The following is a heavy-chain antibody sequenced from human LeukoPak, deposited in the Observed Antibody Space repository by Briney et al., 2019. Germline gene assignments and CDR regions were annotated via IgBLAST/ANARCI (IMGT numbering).Heavy chain of an antibody. CDR1: GGSISSYY. J-gene: IGHJ3*02. CDR2: IYTSGST. D-gene: IGHD3-22*01. Sequence: PSETLSLTCTVSGGSISSYYWSWIRRPAGKGLEWIGRIYTSGSTNYNPSLKSRVTMSVDTSKNQFSLKLSSVTAADTAVYYCARGAYYYDSSGYQVDAFDIWGQGTMVTVSS. V-gene: IGHV4-4*07. CDR3: ARGAYYYDSSGYQVDAFDI.